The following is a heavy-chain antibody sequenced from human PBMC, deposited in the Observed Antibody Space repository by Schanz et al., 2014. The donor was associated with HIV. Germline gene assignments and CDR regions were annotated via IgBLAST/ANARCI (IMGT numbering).Heavy chain of an antibody. Sequence: QVLLVQSGAEVKKPGSSVKVSCRTSGGALHSFAVSWVRQAPGQGLEWLGMIVPKLGAAKYAQNFQGRVTITADESTSTAYMELSSLRSEDTAVYYCARSRYGDYPYYFDYWGQGTLVTVSS. CDR2: IVPKLGAA. CDR1: GGALHSFA. V-gene: IGHV1-69*11. J-gene: IGHJ4*02. D-gene: IGHD4-17*01. CDR3: ARSRYGDYPYYFDY.